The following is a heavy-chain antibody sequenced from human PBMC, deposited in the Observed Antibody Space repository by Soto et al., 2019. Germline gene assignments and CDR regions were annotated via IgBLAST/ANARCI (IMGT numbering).Heavy chain of an antibody. V-gene: IGHV1-18*01. CDR1: GYTFTSYG. J-gene: IGHJ6*02. CDR2: ISAYNGNT. CDR3: ARDLPRDSSSWYAYYYYGMDV. Sequence: ASVKVSCKASGYTFTSYGISWVRQAPGQGPEWMGWISAYNGNTNYAQKLQGRVTMTTDTSTSTAYMELRSLRSDDTAVYYCARDLPRDSSSWYAYYYYGMDVWGQGTTVTVSS. D-gene: IGHD6-13*01.